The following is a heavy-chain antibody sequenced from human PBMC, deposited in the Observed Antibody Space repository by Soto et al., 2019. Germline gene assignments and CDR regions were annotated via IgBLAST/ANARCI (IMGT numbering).Heavy chain of an antibody. J-gene: IGHJ4*02. CDR1: GFPFSSYA. Sequence: GGSLRLSCAASGFPFSSYAMSWVRQAPGKGLEWVSVISAGGGGTYYADSVKGRFTISRDNSKNTLYLQMNSLRAEDTAVYYCAKLSSSTWKGNSDYWGQGTLVTVSS. V-gene: IGHV3-23*01. CDR3: AKLSSSTWKGNSDY. CDR2: ISAGGGGT. D-gene: IGHD2-2*01.